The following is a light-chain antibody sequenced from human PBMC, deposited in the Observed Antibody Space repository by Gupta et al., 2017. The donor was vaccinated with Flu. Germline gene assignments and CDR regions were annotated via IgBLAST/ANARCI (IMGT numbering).Light chain of an antibody. CDR3: QQSDKNLPIT. V-gene: IGKV1-39*01. CDR2: SAS. J-gene: IGKJ5*01. Sequence: GKAPNLLIHSASSLQIGVPSRFSGSGSGTDFTLTISSLQPEDFATYFCQQSDKNLPITFGQGTRLQIK.